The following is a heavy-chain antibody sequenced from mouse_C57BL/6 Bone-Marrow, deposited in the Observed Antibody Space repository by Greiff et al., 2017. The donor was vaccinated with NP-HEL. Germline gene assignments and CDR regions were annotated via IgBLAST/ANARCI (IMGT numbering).Heavy chain of an antibody. CDR1: GFSFNTYA. V-gene: IGHV10-1*01. CDR2: IRSKSNNYAT. Sequence: EVQLVESGGGLVQPKGSLKLSCAASGFSFNTYAMNWVRQAPGKGLEWVARIRSKSNNYATYYADSVKDRFTISRDDSESMLYLQMNNLKTEDTAMYYCVRQGYYGSSGYFDYWGQGTTLTVSS. D-gene: IGHD1-1*01. CDR3: VRQGYYGSSGYFDY. J-gene: IGHJ2*01.